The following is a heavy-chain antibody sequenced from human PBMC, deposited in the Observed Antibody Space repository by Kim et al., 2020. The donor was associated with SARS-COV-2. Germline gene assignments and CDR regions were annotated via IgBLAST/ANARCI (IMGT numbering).Heavy chain of an antibody. CDR2: INHSGST. CDR3: ARGLYYYGSGSYYYYYYGMDV. D-gene: IGHD3-10*01. J-gene: IGHJ6*02. Sequence: SETLSLTCAVYGGSFSGYYWSWIRQPPGKGLEWIGEINHSGSTNYNPSLKSRVTISVDTSKNQFSPKLSSVTAADTAVYYGARGLYYYGSGSYYYYYYGMDVWGQGTTVTVSS. V-gene: IGHV4-34*01. CDR1: GGSFSGYY.